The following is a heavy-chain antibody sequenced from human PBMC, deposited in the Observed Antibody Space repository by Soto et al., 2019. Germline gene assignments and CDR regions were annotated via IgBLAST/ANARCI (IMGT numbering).Heavy chain of an antibody. CDR3: AKDLVVVPAARGNWFDP. J-gene: IGHJ5*02. CDR2: ISGSGGST. CDR1: GFTFSSYA. V-gene: IGHV3-23*01. D-gene: IGHD2-2*01. Sequence: PGGSLRLSCAASGFTFSSYAMSWVRQAPGKGLEWVSAISGSGGSTYYADSVKGRFTISRDNSKNTLYLQMNSLRAGDTAVYYCAKDLVVVPAARGNWFDPWGQGTLVTVSS.